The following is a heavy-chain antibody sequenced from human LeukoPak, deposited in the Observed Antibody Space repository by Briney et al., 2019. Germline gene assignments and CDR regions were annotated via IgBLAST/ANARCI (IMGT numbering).Heavy chain of an antibody. CDR2: MNPNSGNT. V-gene: IGHV1-8*03. D-gene: IGHD1-26*01. CDR1: GYTFTSYD. CDR3: ARALSGSYPYYYFDY. J-gene: IGHJ4*02. Sequence: ASVKVSCKASGYTFTSYDINWVRQATGQGLEWMGWMNPNSGNTGYAQKFRGRVTITRNTSISTAYMELSSLRPEDTAVYYCARALSGSYPYYYFDYWGQGTLVTVSS.